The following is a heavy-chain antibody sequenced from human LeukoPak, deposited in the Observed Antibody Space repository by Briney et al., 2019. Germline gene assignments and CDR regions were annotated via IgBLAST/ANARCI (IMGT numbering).Heavy chain of an antibody. CDR1: GFTFSSYG. J-gene: IGHJ4*02. Sequence: GGSLRLSCAASGFTFSSYGMSWVRQAPGKGLEWISGISGSGGSTVYVDSVKGRFTISRDNSKNTLYMQMNSLRVDDTAIYYCANQYSKVSSTPDYWGQGTLVTVSS. CDR3: ANQYSKVSSTPDY. CDR2: ISGSGGST. V-gene: IGHV3-23*01. D-gene: IGHD2/OR15-2a*01.